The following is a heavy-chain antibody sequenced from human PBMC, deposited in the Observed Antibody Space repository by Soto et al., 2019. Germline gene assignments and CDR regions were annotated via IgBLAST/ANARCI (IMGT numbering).Heavy chain of an antibody. D-gene: IGHD3-9*01. V-gene: IGHV1-3*01. J-gene: IGHJ4*02. CDR3: ARGMGLYVDRH. CDR2: INAGNGNT. CDR1: GYTFTSYA. Sequence: QVQLVQSGAEVKKPGASVKVSCKASGYTFTSYAMHWVRQAPGQRLEWMGWINAGNGNTKYSQKFQGRVTITRDTSASTAYMELSSLTSEDTAVYYCARGMGLYVDRHWGQGTLVTVSS.